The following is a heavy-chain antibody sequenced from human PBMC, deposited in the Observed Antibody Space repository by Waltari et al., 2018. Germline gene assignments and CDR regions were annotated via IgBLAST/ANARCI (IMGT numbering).Heavy chain of an antibody. CDR2: IYYSGST. Sequence: QLQLQESGPGLVKPSETLSLTCTVSGGSISSSSYYWGWIRQPPGKGLEWIGSIYYSGSTYYNPSLKSRVTISVDTSKNQFSLKLSSVTAADTAVYYCARVPLKEYYDSSGYYNDYWGQGTLVTVSS. V-gene: IGHV4-39*01. CDR1: GGSISSSSYY. J-gene: IGHJ4*02. CDR3: ARVPLKEYYDSSGYYNDY. D-gene: IGHD3-22*01.